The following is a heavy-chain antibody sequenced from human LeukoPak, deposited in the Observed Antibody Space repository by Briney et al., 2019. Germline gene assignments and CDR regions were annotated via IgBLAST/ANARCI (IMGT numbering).Heavy chain of an antibody. CDR3: ARVRSNGWYFDY. V-gene: IGHV3-11*01. J-gene: IGHJ4*02. D-gene: IGHD6-19*01. CDR1: GFTFSDYY. CDR2: ISSGGSTT. Sequence: GGALRLSCAASGFTFSDYYMSWIRQAPGKGLQWISFISSGGSTTNYADSVKGRFTISRDNAKNSLYLQMNSLRAEDTAVYYCARVRSNGWYFDYWGQGTLVTVSS.